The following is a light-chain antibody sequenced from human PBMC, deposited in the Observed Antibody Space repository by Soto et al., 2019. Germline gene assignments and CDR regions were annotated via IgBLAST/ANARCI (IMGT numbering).Light chain of an antibody. V-gene: IGLV2-14*01. CDR2: EVS. J-gene: IGLJ3*02. CDR3: SSYTTPTPL. CDR1: SSDIGSNNY. Sequence: QSALTQPASVSGSPGQSITISCTGTSSDIGSNNYVSWFQQRPGKAPTLIIYEVSNRPSGVSTHFSGSKSGNTASLTISGLLPEDRAEYSGSSYTTPTPLFGGGTKVTVL.